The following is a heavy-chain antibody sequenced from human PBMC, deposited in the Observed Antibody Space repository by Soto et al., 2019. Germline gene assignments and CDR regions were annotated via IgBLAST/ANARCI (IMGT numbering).Heavy chain of an antibody. CDR1: GGTFSSYA. D-gene: IGHD3-22*01. CDR2: IIPIFGTA. J-gene: IGHJ4*02. CDR3: ERGQGYYYDSSCYYSY. Sequence: QVQLVQSGAEVKKPGSSVKVSCKASGGTFSSYAISWVRQAPGQGLEWMGGIIPIFGTANYAQKFQGRVTITRDESTSTAYMELSSLRSEDTAVYYCERGQGYYYDSSCYYSYWGQGPLVTVSS. V-gene: IGHV1-69*01.